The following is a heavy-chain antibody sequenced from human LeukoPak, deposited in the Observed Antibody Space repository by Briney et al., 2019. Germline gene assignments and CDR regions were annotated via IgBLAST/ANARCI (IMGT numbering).Heavy chain of an antibody. V-gene: IGHV1-69*06. J-gene: IGHJ4*02. CDR3: ARAPRTAMVDY. CDR1: GGTFSSYA. Sequence: GASVKVSCKASGGTFSSYAISWVRQAPGQGLEWMGRIIPIFGTANYAQKFQGRVTIIADKSTSTAYMELSSLRSEDTAVYYCARAPRTAMVDYWGQGTLVTVSS. CDR2: IIPIFGTA. D-gene: IGHD5-18*01.